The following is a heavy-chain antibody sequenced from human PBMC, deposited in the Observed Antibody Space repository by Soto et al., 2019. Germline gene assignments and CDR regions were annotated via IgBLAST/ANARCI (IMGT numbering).Heavy chain of an antibody. CDR2: TYYRSKWYS. J-gene: IGHJ6*02. Sequence: SQTLSLTCAISGDSVSSSSGAWSWIRQSPSRGLEWLGRTYYRSKWYSDYAVSVKGRITINPDTSKNQFSLQLNSVTPEDTAVYYCACHTLAAGRYPMDVWGQGTTVTVSS. D-gene: IGHD6-13*01. CDR3: ACHTLAAGRYPMDV. CDR1: GDSVSSSSGA. V-gene: IGHV6-1*01.